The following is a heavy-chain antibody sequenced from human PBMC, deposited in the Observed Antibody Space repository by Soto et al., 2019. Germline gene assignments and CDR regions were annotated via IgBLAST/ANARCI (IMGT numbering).Heavy chain of an antibody. J-gene: IGHJ3*01. CDR1: GFSLSAAGVG. Sequence: QITLKESGPTLVTPTQTLTRTCTFSGFSLSAAGVGVGWIRQHPGKALEWLALIYWDDDKRYRPSLKSRLTLTQDTSKNPVVLTMTNMDPVDTATYYCAPAYGGTSWPNDAFDVWGQGTVVTVSS. CDR2: IYWDDDK. CDR3: APAYGGTSWPNDAFDV. D-gene: IGHD2-2*01. V-gene: IGHV2-5*02.